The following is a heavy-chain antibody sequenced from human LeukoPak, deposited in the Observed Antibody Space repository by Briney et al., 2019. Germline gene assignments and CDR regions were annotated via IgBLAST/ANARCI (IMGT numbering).Heavy chain of an antibody. J-gene: IGHJ4*02. CDR3: ARVNSISCNGDY. CDR1: GFSLSTSGVC. CDR2: IDWDDDK. D-gene: IGHD2-2*01. V-gene: IGHV2-70*11. Sequence: SGPALVKPTQTLTLTCTFSGFSLSTSGVCVSWIRQPPGKALEWLARIDWDDDKYYSTSLKTRLTISKDTSKNQVVLTMTNMDPVDTATYYCARVNSISCNGDYWGQGTLVTVSS.